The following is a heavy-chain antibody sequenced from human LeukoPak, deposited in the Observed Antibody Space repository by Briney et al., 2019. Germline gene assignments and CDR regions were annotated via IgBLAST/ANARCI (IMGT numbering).Heavy chain of an antibody. CDR2: INHSESI. CDR3: ARFVPAASRYYFDY. CDR1: GGSPSGYY. D-gene: IGHD2-2*01. Sequence: PSETLSVTCAVYGGSPSGYYWSWICQPPGKGLEWIGEINHSESINYNPSLKSRVTISIDTSKNQFSLKLSSVTAADTAVYYCARFVPAASRYYFDYWGQGTLVTVSS. V-gene: IGHV4-34*01. J-gene: IGHJ4*02.